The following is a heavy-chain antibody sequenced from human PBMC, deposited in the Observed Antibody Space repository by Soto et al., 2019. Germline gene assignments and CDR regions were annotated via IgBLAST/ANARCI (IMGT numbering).Heavy chain of an antibody. CDR3: GRGRGSYSFDY. J-gene: IGHJ4*02. V-gene: IGHV3-23*01. CDR2: ISGSGTTT. CDR1: GFTFSSYA. D-gene: IGHD3-16*01. Sequence: EVQLLESGGGLVQPGGSLRLSCAASGFTFSSYAMSWVRQAPGKGLEWVSAISGSGTTTYYADSVKGRFTIARDNSKNTLYLQMHSLRAEDSAVYYCGRGRGSYSFDYWGQGTLITVSS.